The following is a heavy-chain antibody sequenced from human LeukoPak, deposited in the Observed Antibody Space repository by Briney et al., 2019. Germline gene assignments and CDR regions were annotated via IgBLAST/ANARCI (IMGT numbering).Heavy chain of an antibody. Sequence: GGSLRLSCAASGFTFSDYCMSWIRRAPGKGLEWVSYISSSGSTIYYADSVKGRFTISRDNAKNSLYLQMNSLRAEDTAVYYCATQGTTLYGMDVWGQGTTVTVSS. J-gene: IGHJ6*02. CDR3: ATQGTTLYGMDV. CDR1: GFTFSDYC. V-gene: IGHV3-11*01. D-gene: IGHD1-1*01. CDR2: ISSSGSTI.